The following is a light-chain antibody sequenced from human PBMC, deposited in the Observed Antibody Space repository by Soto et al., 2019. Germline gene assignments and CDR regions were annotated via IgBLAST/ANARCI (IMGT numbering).Light chain of an antibody. CDR2: GAS. CDR1: QSVSSSY. Sequence: EIVLTQSPGTLSLSPGERATLSCRASQSVSSSYLAWYQHKPGQAPRLLIYGASNRATGIPDRFSGSGSGTDFSLTISRLEPADLGVYSCQRYGSSPRFTVGPGTKVDIK. CDR3: QRYGSSPRFT. V-gene: IGKV3-20*01. J-gene: IGKJ3*01.